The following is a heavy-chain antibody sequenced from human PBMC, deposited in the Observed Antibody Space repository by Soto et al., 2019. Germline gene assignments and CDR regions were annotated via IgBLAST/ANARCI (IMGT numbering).Heavy chain of an antibody. CDR3: ARLQYYDILTGYSALRYFDY. V-gene: IGHV4-59*08. Sequence: SETLSLTCTVSGGSMISYYWSWIRQPPGRGLEWIGFIYYAGSTYYNPSLKSRVTISVDTSKNQFSLKLSSVTAADTAVYYCARLQYYDILTGYSALRYFDYWGQGTLVTVSS. CDR1: GGSMISYY. D-gene: IGHD3-9*01. CDR2: IYYAGST. J-gene: IGHJ4*02.